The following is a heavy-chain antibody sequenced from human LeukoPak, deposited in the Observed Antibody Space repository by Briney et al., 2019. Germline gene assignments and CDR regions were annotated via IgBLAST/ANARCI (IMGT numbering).Heavy chain of an antibody. V-gene: IGHV4-59*08. CDR1: GGSINSYY. Sequence: SETLSLTCIVSGGSINSYYWNWIRQPPGKGLEWIGYIYYSGSTYYNPSLKSRVTISVDTSKNQFSLKLSSVTAADTAVYYCARGYYDSSGRIAEYFQHWGQGTLVTVSS. CDR3: ARGYYDSSGRIAEYFQH. CDR2: IYYSGST. D-gene: IGHD3-22*01. J-gene: IGHJ1*01.